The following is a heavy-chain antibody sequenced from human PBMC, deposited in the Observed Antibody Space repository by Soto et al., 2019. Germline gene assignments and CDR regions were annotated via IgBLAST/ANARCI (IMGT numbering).Heavy chain of an antibody. V-gene: IGHV2-5*02. Sequence: PTLVNPTQTLTLTCTFSGFSLSTSGVGVGWIRQPPGKALEWLALIYWDDDKRYSPSLKSRLTITKDTSKNQVVLTMTNMDPVDTGTYYCARTSCMSTSCYSKYFQHWGQGTLVTVSS. CDR3: ARTSCMSTSCYSKYFQH. D-gene: IGHD2-2*01. CDR1: GFSLSTSGVG. CDR2: IYWDDDK. J-gene: IGHJ1*01.